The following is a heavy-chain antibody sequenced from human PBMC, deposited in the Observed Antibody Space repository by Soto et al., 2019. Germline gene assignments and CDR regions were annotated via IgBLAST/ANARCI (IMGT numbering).Heavy chain of an antibody. CDR3: ARYYGDYKNYFDY. Sequence: QLQLQESGPGLVKPSETLSLTCTVTGGSISRSHNFWGWIRQPPGKGLELIGSIFYSGTTYNNPSLNWRVHLSVKTAKDRFFLKLNSVTAADTAVYYCARYYGDYKNYFDYWGQGTLVTVTS. V-gene: IGHV4-39*01. CDR1: GGSISRSHNF. J-gene: IGHJ4*02. D-gene: IGHD4-17*01. CDR2: IFYSGTT.